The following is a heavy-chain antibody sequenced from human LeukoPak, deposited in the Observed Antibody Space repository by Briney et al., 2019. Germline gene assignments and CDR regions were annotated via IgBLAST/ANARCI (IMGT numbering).Heavy chain of an antibody. Sequence: GGSLRLSCAASGFTFDDYGMHWVRQAPGKGLEWVSAISGSGGSTYYADSVKGRFTISRDNSKNTLYLQMNSLRAEDTAVYYCAKRDFWSGEDYWGQGTLVTVSS. CDR2: ISGSGGST. J-gene: IGHJ4*02. CDR3: AKRDFWSGEDY. D-gene: IGHD3-3*01. V-gene: IGHV3-23*01. CDR1: GFTFDDYG.